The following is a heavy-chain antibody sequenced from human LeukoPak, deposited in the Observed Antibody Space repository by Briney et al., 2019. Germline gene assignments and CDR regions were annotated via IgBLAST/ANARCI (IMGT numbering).Heavy chain of an antibody. V-gene: IGHV3-9*01. J-gene: IGHJ4*02. Sequence: HPGGSLRLSCAASGFTFDDYAMHWVRQAPGKGLEWVSGISWNSGSIGYADSVKGRFTISRDNAKNSLYLQMNSLRAEDTALYYCAKDQGYDILTGYSNYWGQGTLVTVSS. CDR3: AKDQGYDILTGYSNY. CDR2: ISWNSGSI. D-gene: IGHD3-9*01. CDR1: GFTFDDYA.